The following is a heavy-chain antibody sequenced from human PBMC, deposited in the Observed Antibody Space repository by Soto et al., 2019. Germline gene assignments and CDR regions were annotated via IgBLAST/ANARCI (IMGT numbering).Heavy chain of an antibody. Sequence: QMQLQESGPGLVKPSGTLSLTCGVSGGSISSSKWWTWVRQPPGKGPEWIGEIYHSGSTNYNPSLPSRVTISLAKSSNQSSLTLTSVTAADTAVYYCASQDYSSSTDASFLVNGYFELWGRGILVTVSS. V-gene: IGHV4-4*02. J-gene: IGHJ2*01. CDR1: GGSISSSKW. D-gene: IGHD6-6*01. CDR3: ASQDYSSSTDASFLVNGYFEL. CDR2: IYHSGST.